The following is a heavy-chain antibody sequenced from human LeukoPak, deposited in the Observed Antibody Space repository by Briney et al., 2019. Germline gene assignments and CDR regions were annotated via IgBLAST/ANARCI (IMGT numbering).Heavy chain of an antibody. D-gene: IGHD3-10*01. CDR2: ISAYNGNT. V-gene: IGHV1-18*01. CDR3: ARDYYGSGLMGV. J-gene: IGHJ4*02. Sequence: ASVTVSCTASGYTFTSYGISWVRQAPGQGLEWMGWISAYNGNTNYAQKLQGRVTMTTDTSTSTAYMELRSLRSDDTAVYYCARDYYGSGLMGVWGQGTLVTVSS. CDR1: GYTFTSYG.